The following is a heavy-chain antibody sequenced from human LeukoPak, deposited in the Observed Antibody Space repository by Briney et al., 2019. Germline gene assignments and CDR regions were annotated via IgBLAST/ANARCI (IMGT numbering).Heavy chain of an antibody. CDR1: GYTFTSYG. CDR3: AGHSSSWNHFDY. Sequence: ASVKVSCKASGYTFTSYGISWVRQATGQGLEWMGWMNPNSGNTGYAQKFQGRVTMTRNTSISTAYMELSSLRSEDTAVYYCAGHSSSWNHFDYWGQGTLVTVSS. J-gene: IGHJ4*02. V-gene: IGHV1-8*02. D-gene: IGHD6-13*01. CDR2: MNPNSGNT.